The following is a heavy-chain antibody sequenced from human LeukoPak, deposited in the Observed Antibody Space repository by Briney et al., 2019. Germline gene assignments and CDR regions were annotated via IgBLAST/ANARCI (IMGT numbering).Heavy chain of an antibody. D-gene: IGHD3-16*02. CDR3: AKSNSYGLVDI. V-gene: IGHV4-30-4*07. CDR1: GGSISSGGYS. Sequence: PSQTLSLTCAVSGGSISSGGYSWSWIRQPPGKGLEWIGNIFYSGSTYYSPSLRSRVTISLDTSRNQFSLKLNSVTAADTAVYYCAKSNSYGLVDIWGQGTMVTVSS. J-gene: IGHJ3*02. CDR2: IFYSGST.